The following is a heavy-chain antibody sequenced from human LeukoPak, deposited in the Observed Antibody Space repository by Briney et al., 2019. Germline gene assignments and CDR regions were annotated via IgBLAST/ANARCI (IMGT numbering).Heavy chain of an antibody. CDR2: ISSSSSSYI. CDR1: GFTFSSYS. CDR3: ARDYGGYDSTDFDY. V-gene: IGHV3-21*01. Sequence: GGSLRLSCAASGFTFSSYSMNWVRQAPGKGLEWVSSISSSSSSYIYYADSVKGRFTISRDNAKNSLYLQMNSLRAEDTAVYYCARDYGGYDSTDFDYWGQGTLVTVSS. D-gene: IGHD5-12*01. J-gene: IGHJ4*02.